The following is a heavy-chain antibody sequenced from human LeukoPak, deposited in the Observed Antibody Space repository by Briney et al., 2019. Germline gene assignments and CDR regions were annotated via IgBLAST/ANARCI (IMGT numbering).Heavy chain of an antibody. CDR3: ARHTSSSGWYYFDY. CDR1: GFTFSSYA. V-gene: IGHV3-23*01. J-gene: IGHJ4*02. D-gene: IGHD6-19*01. CDR2: ISGSGGST. Sequence: GGSLRLSCAASGFTFSSYAMSWVRQAPGKGLEWVSAISGSGGSTYYADSVKGRFTISRDNSKNTLYLQMNSLRAEDTAVYYCARHTSSSGWYYFDYWGQGTLVTVSS.